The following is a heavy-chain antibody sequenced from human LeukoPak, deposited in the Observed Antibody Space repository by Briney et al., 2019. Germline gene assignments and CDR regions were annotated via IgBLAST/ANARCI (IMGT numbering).Heavy chain of an antibody. V-gene: IGHV1-69*05. CDR2: IIPIFGTA. J-gene: IGHJ5*02. CDR1: GGTFSSYA. CDR3: ARDPLPYDILTGPNWFDP. D-gene: IGHD3-9*01. Sequence: GSSVKVSCKASGGTFSSYAISWVRQAPGQGLEWMGRIIPIFGTANYAQKFQGRVTITTDESTSTAYMELSSLRSEDTAVYYCARDPLPYDILTGPNWFDPWGQGTLVTVSS.